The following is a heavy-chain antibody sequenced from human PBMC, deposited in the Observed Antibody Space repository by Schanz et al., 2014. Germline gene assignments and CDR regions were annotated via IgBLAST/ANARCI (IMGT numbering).Heavy chain of an antibody. CDR1: GFTFSNTW. CDR3: ARFLARYQYYGVDV. D-gene: IGHD3-3*01. Sequence: EVQLVESGGGLAQPGGSLRLSCAASGFTFSNTWMNWVRQAPGKGLEWVAVMWNDGIKTHYADSVKGRFTISRDNAKNSLYLQMNSLRAEDTAVYYCARFLARYQYYGVDVWGQGTTVIVSS. CDR2: MWNDGIKT. J-gene: IGHJ6*02. V-gene: IGHV3-7*03.